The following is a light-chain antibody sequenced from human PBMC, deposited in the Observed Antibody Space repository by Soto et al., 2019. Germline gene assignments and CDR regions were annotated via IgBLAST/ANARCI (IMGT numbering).Light chain of an antibody. V-gene: IGKV3-20*01. J-gene: IGKJ1*01. CDR2: GAS. Sequence: EIVLQQSHGTLSLSPGGCSTLSGRASQSISSSYLAWYQQKPGQAHRLLIYGASSRATGIPDRFSGSGSGTDFTLTISRLDPEEFAVYYCQHYGSSPGAFGQGNKVDIK. CDR1: QSISSSY. CDR3: QHYGSSPGA.